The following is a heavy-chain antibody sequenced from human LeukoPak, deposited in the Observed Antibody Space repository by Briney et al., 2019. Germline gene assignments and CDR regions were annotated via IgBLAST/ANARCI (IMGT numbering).Heavy chain of an antibody. CDR2: ISYDGSNK. Sequence: GGSLRLSCAASGFTFSSYAMHWVRQAPGKGLEWVAVISYDGSNKYYADSVKGRFTISRDNSKNTLYLQMNSLRAEDTAVYYCANGNNGDYVRLDYWGQGTLVTVSS. CDR3: ANGNNGDYVRLDY. J-gene: IGHJ4*02. V-gene: IGHV3-30-3*01. CDR1: GFTFSSYA. D-gene: IGHD4-17*01.